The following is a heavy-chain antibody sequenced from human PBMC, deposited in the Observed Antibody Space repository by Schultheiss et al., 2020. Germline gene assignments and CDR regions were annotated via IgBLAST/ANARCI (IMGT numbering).Heavy chain of an antibody. D-gene: IGHD6-6*01. CDR2: ISYDGSNK. CDR3: ARDHIAARRTLDY. Sequence: GGSLRLSCAASGFTLSDYYMDWVRQAPGKGLEWVAVISYDGSNKYYADSVKGRFTISRDNSKNTLYLQMNSLRAEDTAVYYCARDHIAARRTLDYWGQGTLVTVSS. CDR1: GFTLSDYY. V-gene: IGHV3-30*03. J-gene: IGHJ4*02.